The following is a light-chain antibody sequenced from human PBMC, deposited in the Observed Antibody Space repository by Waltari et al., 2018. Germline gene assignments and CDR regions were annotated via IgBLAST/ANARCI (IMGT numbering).Light chain of an antibody. CDR2: EVT. J-gene: IGLJ2*01. CDR1: RSDIGNYNL. CDR3: CSYAGSFVL. Sequence: QSALTQPASVSGSPGQSITISCTGSRSDIGNYNLFSWYQQHPGKVPKLLIYEVTKRPSGVSDRFSASKSGNTASLTISGLQAEDEADYYCCSYAGSFVLIGGGTKLTVL. V-gene: IGLV2-23*02.